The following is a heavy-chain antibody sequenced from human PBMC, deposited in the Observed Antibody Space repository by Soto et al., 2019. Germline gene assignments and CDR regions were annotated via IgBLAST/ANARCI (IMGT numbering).Heavy chain of an antibody. D-gene: IGHD1-26*01. CDR2: INPIFGTA. CDR1: GGTFSKYA. J-gene: IGHJ4*02. Sequence: QVQLVQSGAEVKKPGSLVKVSCKASGGTFSKYAINWVRQAPGRGLEWMGGINPIFGTAAYAQKFQGRVTITADKSTTTAYMEVSSVTSDDTAVYYCARGWETVGATTAFAYWGQGTLVTVSS. V-gene: IGHV1-69*06. CDR3: ARGWETVGATTAFAY.